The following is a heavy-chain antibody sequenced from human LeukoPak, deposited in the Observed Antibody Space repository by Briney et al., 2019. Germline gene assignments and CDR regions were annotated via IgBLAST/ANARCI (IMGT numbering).Heavy chain of an antibody. CDR1: GYTFTGYY. CDR2: INPNSGGT. Sequence: GASVKVSCKASGYTFTGYYMHWVRQAPGQGLEWMGWINPNSGGTNYAQKFQGRVTMTRDTSISTAYMELSRLRSDDTAVYYCARDPDDSSGYYPGYFQHWGQGTLVTVSS. D-gene: IGHD3-22*01. V-gene: IGHV1-2*02. J-gene: IGHJ1*01. CDR3: ARDPDDSSGYYPGYFQH.